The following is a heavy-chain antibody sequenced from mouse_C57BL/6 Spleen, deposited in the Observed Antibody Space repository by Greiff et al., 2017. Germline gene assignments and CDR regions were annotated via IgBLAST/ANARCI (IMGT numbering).Heavy chain of an antibody. CDR3: ARSYYSNYPYYAMDY. CDR1: GYAFSSSW. CDR2: IYPGDGDT. D-gene: IGHD2-5*01. J-gene: IGHJ4*01. V-gene: IGHV1-82*01. Sequence: VQLQQSGPELVKPGASVKISCKASGYAFSSSWMNWVKQRPGKGLEWIGRIYPGDGDTNYNGKFKGKATLTADKSSSTAYMQLSSLTSEDSAVYFCARSYYSNYPYYAMDYWGQGTSVTVSS.